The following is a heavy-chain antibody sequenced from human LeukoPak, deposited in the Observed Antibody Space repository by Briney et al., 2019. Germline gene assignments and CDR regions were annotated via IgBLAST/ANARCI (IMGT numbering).Heavy chain of an antibody. V-gene: IGHV4-61*01. CDR2: IYYSGST. CDR1: GGSVSSGSYY. D-gene: IGHD1-26*01. Sequence: SETLSLTCTVSGGSVSSGSYYWSWIRQPPGKGLEWIGYIYYSGSTKYNPSLKSRVTISIGTSKNQFSLKLSSVTAADTAMYYCAGVVGGSYSMDVWGQGTTVTVSS. J-gene: IGHJ6*03. CDR3: AGVVGGSYSMDV.